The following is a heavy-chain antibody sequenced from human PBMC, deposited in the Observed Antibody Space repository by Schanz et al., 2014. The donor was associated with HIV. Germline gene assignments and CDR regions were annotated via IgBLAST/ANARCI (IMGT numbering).Heavy chain of an antibody. J-gene: IGHJ6*02. CDR2: ISGSGGST. Sequence: LLESGGGLVQPGGSLRLSCAASGFTFSTTAMSWVRQAPGKGLEWVSNISGSGGSTFYADAVKGRFTISRDNSKKRLFLQMNSLRAEDTAIYYCAKDSRLEWLNPYNYYGMDVWGQGTTVTVSS. V-gene: IGHV3-23*01. D-gene: IGHD3-3*01. CDR3: AKDSRLEWLNPYNYYGMDV. CDR1: GFTFSTTA.